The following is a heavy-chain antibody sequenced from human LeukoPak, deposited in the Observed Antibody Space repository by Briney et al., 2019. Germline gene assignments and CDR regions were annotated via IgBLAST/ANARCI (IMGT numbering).Heavy chain of an antibody. CDR1: GGSFSGYY. CDR2: IHYSGST. J-gene: IGHJ4*02. Sequence: SETLSLTCAVYGGSFSGYYWSWIRQPPGKGLEWIGSIHYSGSTYYNPSLKSRVTISVDTSKNQFSLKMRSVTAADTALYYCARHLGLGDILPFDYWGQGTLVTVSS. D-gene: IGHD3-9*01. CDR3: ARHLGLGDILPFDY. V-gene: IGHV4-34*01.